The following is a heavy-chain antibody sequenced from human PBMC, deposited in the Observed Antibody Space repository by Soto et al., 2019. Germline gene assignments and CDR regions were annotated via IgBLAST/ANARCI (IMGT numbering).Heavy chain of an antibody. CDR1: GGSISSGGYY. J-gene: IGHJ3*02. D-gene: IGHD2-21*02. CDR2: IYYSGST. V-gene: IGHV4-31*03. Sequence: PSETLSLTCTVSGGSISSGGYYWSWIRQHPGKGLEWIGYIYYSGSTYYKPSLKSRVTISVDTSKNQISLKLRYVTAADTAVYFCARVEEAYCGGDCYWVAFDIWGQGTMVTVSS. CDR3: ARVEEAYCGGDCYWVAFDI.